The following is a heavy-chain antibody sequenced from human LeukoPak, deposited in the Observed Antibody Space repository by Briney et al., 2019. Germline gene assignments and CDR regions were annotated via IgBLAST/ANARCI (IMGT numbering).Heavy chain of an antibody. CDR3: TSVRGVIVEGFDY. J-gene: IGHJ4*02. CDR1: GFTFGDYG. Sequence: HPGGSLRLSCTDAGFTFGDYGMSWVRQAPGKGLEWVGLIRSKTYGGTTEHAASVKGRFTMSRDDSKSIAYLQMNSLKTEDTAVYYCTSVRGVIVEGFDYWGQGTLVTVSS. V-gene: IGHV3-49*04. D-gene: IGHD3-10*02. CDR2: IRSKTYGGTT.